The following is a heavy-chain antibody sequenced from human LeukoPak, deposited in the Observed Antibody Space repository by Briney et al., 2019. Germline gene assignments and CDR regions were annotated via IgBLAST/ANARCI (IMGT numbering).Heavy chain of an antibody. J-gene: IGHJ4*02. CDR3: ARQDRGFTDY. V-gene: IGHV5-10-1*01. CDR2: IDPSDSYT. CDR1: GYSFTTYW. D-gene: IGHD3-10*01. Sequence: PGGSLKISCKGSGYSFTTYWISWVRQMPGKGLEWMGRIDPSDSYTNYSPSFQGHVTVSADKSITTAYLQWNSLKASDTAMYYCARQDRGFTDYWGQGTLVTVSS.